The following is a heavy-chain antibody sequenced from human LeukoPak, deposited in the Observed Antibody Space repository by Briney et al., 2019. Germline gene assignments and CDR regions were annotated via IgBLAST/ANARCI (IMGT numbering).Heavy chain of an antibody. J-gene: IGHJ3*02. Sequence: ASVKASCEVSGESITKLGMHWVRQSPGKGLEWMGGLVPENYQTIYAQDFQGRVTMTEDTSTDTAYMELSSLRSEDTAIYYCALASDYYDSSGYYLEIWGQGTLVTVSA. CDR3: ALASDYYDSSGYYLEI. D-gene: IGHD3-22*01. CDR1: GESITKLG. CDR2: LVPENYQT. V-gene: IGHV1-24*01.